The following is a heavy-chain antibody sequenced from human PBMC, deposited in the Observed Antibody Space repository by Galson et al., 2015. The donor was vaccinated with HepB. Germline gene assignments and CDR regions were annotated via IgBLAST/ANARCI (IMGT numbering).Heavy chain of an antibody. V-gene: IGHV7-4-1*02. J-gene: IGHJ6*02. D-gene: IGHD3-3*01. CDR1: GYIFTRYT. CDR2: INTKTGNP. Sequence: SVKASCKASGYIFTRYTLNWVRQAPGQGLEWMGWINTKTGNPTYAQGFTGRFVFSLDTSVNTAYLQISSLEAEDSAVYYCAREGGPYYDVWSGYYYGMDVWGQGTTVTVSS. CDR3: AREGGPYYDVWSGYYYGMDV.